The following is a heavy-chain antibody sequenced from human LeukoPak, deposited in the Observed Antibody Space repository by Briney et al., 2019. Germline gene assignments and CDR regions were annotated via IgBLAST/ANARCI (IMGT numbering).Heavy chain of an antibody. D-gene: IGHD5-18*01. CDR2: IYYSGST. CDR3: ARARAMVWCFFDY. CDR1: GGSISSSSYY. Sequence: SETLSLTCTVSGGSISSSSYYWGWIRQPPGKGLEWIGSIYYSGSTYYNPSLKSRVTISVDTSKNQFSLKLSSVTAADTAVYYCARARAMVWCFFDYWGQGTLVTVSS. J-gene: IGHJ4*02. V-gene: IGHV4-39*07.